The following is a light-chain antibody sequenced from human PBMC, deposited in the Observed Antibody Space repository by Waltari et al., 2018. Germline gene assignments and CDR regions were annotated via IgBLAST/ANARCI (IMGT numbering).Light chain of an antibody. CDR1: QGIRND. Sequence: DIQMTQSPRSLSASVGDRVTITCRASQGIRNDLAWYQQKPGKVPNLLIYGASTLQSGVPSRFSGRGSVTDYTLTISSLQPEDVATYYCRKYNSAPRRFGQGTKVEIK. J-gene: IGKJ1*01. CDR2: GAS. V-gene: IGKV1-27*01. CDR3: RKYNSAPRR.